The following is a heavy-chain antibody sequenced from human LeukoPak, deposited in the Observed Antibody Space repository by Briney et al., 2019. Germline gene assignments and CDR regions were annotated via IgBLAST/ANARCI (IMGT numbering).Heavy chain of an antibody. CDR2: IGTTGSYI. D-gene: IGHD3-9*01. Sequence: GGSLRLSCAASGFTFSSYSMNWVRQAPGKGLEWVSSIGTTGSYIFYADSVKGRFTISRDNAKNTLYLQMNSLRAEDTAVYYCAREEYDILTDYDYWGQGILVTVSS. V-gene: IGHV3-21*01. J-gene: IGHJ4*02. CDR3: AREEYDILTDYDY. CDR1: GFTFSSYS.